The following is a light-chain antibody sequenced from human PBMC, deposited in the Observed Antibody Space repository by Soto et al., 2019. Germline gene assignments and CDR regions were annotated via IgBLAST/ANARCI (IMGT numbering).Light chain of an antibody. CDR3: SSYAGSNVV. Sequence: QSALTQPPSASGSPGQSVTISCTGTSSDVGGYNYVSWYQQHPDKVPKLMIYEVSKRPSGVPDRFSGSKSGNTASLTVSGLQAEDEAHYYCSSYAGSNVVFGGGTKLTVL. CDR2: EVS. CDR1: SSDVGGYNY. J-gene: IGLJ2*01. V-gene: IGLV2-8*01.